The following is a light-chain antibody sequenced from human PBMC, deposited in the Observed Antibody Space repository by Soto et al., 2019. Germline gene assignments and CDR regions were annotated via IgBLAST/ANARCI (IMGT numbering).Light chain of an antibody. CDR2: AVT. CDR1: PSDIGRYNY. J-gene: IGLJ2*01. CDR3: SSYSTTSSPHVL. V-gene: IGLV2-14*01. Sequence: QSVLTQPASVSGSPGQSITISCTGTPSDIGRYNYGSWYQRFPGKVTKLLIYAVTSRPSEVSARFSGSKSGSTASLTISGLQAEDEADYYCSSYSTTSSPHVLFGGGTKVTVL.